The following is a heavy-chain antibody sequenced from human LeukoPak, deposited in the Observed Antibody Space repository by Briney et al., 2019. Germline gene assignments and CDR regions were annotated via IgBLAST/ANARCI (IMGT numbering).Heavy chain of an antibody. CDR1: GYTFTSYY. CDR3: ARESPEQWLVHTYGRYWYFDL. Sequence: ASVKVSCKASGYTFTSYYMHWVRQAPGQGLEWMGIINPSCGSTSYAQKFQGRVTMTRDTSTSTVYMELSSLRSEDTAVYYCARESPEQWLVHTYGRYWYFDLWGRGTLVTVSS. CDR2: INPSCGST. D-gene: IGHD6-19*01. J-gene: IGHJ2*01. V-gene: IGHV1-46*01.